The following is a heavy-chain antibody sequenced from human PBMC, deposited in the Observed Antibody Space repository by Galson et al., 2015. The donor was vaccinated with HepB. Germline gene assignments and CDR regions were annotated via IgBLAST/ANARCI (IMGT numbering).Heavy chain of an antibody. V-gene: IGHV3-21*01. CDR3: ARDRGFGGYDLHYFDY. CDR1: GFTFSSYS. D-gene: IGHD5-12*01. CDR2: ISSSSSYI. J-gene: IGHJ4*02. Sequence: SLRLSCAASGFTFSSYSMNWVRQAPGKGLEWVSSISSSSSYINYADSVKGRFTISRDNAKNSLYLQMNSLRAEDTAVYYCARDRGFGGYDLHYFDYWGQGTLVTVSS.